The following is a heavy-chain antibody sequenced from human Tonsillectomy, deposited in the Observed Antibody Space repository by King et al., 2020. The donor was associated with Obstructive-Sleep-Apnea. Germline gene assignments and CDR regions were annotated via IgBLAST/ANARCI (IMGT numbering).Heavy chain of an antibody. V-gene: IGHV3-48*01. CDR3: ARDAAWSLDV. D-gene: IGHD3-3*01. CDR2: IGGSGDTI. CDR1: GFSFNTFS. J-gene: IGHJ3*01. Sequence: VQLVESGGGLAQAGGSLTLSCAASGFSFNTFSRNWFRQAPGMGLEWLSYIGGSGDTIYYADSVKGRFTTARDNAKSSLYLQMDGLRAEDTAVYYCARDAAWSLDVWGQGTRVTVSS.